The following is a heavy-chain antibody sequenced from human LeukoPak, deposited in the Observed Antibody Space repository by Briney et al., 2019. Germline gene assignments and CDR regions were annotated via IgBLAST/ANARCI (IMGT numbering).Heavy chain of an antibody. CDR1: GYSFTSYW. CDR2: IYPGDSDT. D-gene: IGHD6-13*01. J-gene: IGHJ5*02. Sequence: GESLKISCKGSGYSFTSYWIGWVRQMPGKGLEWMGIIYPGDSDTRYSPSFQGQVTISADKSISTAYLQWSSLKASDTAMYYCARGVRARDWAAAGSFDPWGQGTLVTVSS. CDR3: ARGVRARDWAAAGSFDP. V-gene: IGHV5-51*01.